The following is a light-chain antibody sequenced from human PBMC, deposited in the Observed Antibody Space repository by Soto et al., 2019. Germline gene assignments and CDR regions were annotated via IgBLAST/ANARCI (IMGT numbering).Light chain of an antibody. CDR3: SSYTTSSIVI. Sequence: QSALTQPASVSGSPGKSITISCTGTRSDVGGYKFVSWYQQYPGKAPKLMIYEVSNRPSGVSNRFSGSKSGNTASLTISGLQAEDEADYYCSSYTTSSIVIFGGGTQLTVL. CDR1: RSDVGGYKF. J-gene: IGLJ2*01. CDR2: EVS. V-gene: IGLV2-14*01.